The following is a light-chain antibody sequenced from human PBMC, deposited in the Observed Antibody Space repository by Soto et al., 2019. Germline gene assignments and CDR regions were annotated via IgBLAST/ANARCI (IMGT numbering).Light chain of an antibody. CDR3: QQRSNWPPLT. J-gene: IGKJ4*01. CDR1: QYISTY. CDR2: DAS. V-gene: IGKV3-11*01. Sequence: EIVLTQAPGPLALSPGGRPTLPLGGSQYISTYLLWYQQKPGQAPRLLIYDASTRATGIPARFSGSGSGTDFTLTISSLEPEDFAVYYCQQRSNWPPLTFGGGTKVDIK.